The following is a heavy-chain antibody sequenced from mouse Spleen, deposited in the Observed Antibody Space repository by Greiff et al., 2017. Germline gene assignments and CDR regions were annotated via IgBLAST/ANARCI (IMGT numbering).Heavy chain of an antibody. Sequence: EVKLVESGGGLVKPGGSLKLSCAASGFTFSDYGMAWVRQAPGKGPEWVAFISNLAYSIYYADTVTGRFTISRENAKNTLYLEMSSLRSEDTAMYYCARQSKGDYAMDYWGQGTSVTVSS. D-gene: IGHD1-3*01. CDR1: GFTFSDYG. V-gene: IGHV5-15*01. J-gene: IGHJ4*01. CDR3: ARQSKGDYAMDY. CDR2: ISNLAYSI.